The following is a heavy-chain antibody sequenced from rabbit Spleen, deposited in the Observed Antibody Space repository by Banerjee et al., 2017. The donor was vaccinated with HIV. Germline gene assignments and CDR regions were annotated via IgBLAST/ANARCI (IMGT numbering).Heavy chain of an antibody. D-gene: IGHD1-1*01. CDR3: ARENSDYAFKL. V-gene: IGHV1S40*01. CDR1: GFSFSSSYY. CDR2: VVSTDGRT. J-gene: IGHJ4*01. Sequence: QSLVESGGGLVKPGASLTLTCKASGFSFSSSYYICWVRQAPGKGLEWIACVVSTDGRTAYASWAKGRFTISRTSSTTVTLQMTSLTVADTATYVCARENSDYAFKLWGPGTLVTVS.